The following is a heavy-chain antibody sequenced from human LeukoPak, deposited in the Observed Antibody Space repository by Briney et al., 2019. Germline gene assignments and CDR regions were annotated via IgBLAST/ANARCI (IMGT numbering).Heavy chain of an antibody. J-gene: IGHJ4*02. V-gene: IGHV3-49*04. CDR2: IRSKAFGGAT. D-gene: IGHD3-16*01. Sequence: GGSLRLSCTGSGYTFGDYAMSWVRQSPGKGLEWVSLIRSKAFGGATEYAASVKGRFTISRDDSKSIAYLQMKSLKTEDTAMYYCTRDGGTLDYWGQGTLVTVSS. CDR3: TRDGGTLDY. CDR1: GYTFGDYA.